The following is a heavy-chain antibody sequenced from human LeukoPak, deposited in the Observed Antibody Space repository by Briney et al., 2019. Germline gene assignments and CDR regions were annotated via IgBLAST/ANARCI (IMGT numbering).Heavy chain of an antibody. CDR3: ARGRQYDSGGRGWYFDL. CDR1: GFAFSSYE. J-gene: IGHJ2*01. CDR2: ISSSGSTI. D-gene: IGHD3-22*01. Sequence: GGSLRLSCAASGFAFSSYEMNWVRQAPGKGLEWVSYISSSGSTIYYADSVKGRFTISRDNAKNSLYLQMNSLRAEDTDVYYCARGRQYDSGGRGWYFDLWGRGTLVTVSS. V-gene: IGHV3-48*03.